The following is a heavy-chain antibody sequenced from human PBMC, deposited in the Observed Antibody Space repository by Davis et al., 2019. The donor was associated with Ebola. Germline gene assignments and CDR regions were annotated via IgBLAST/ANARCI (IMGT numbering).Heavy chain of an antibody. Sequence: PSETLSLTCTVSGGSITNYYWDWIRQPPGKGLEWIGHIYFSGATKYNPSLRSRATISVDTSKNQFYLKLNSVTAADTAVYYCARDAADDYGVNFDYWGQRNLVTVSS. D-gene: IGHD4-17*01. CDR2: IYFSGAT. J-gene: IGHJ4*02. CDR3: ARDAADDYGVNFDY. V-gene: IGHV4-59*01. CDR1: GGSITNYY.